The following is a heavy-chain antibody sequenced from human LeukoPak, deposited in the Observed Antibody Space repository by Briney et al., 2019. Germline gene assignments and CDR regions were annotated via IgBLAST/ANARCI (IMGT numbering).Heavy chain of an antibody. CDR1: GYTFTDYY. CDR3: ARDRGGYGYFDY. V-gene: IGHV1-2*02. J-gene: IGHJ4*02. CDR2: INPNTGGT. D-gene: IGHD5-12*01. Sequence: ASLKVSCKASGYTFTDYYLHWVRQAPGQGLEWMGWINPNTGGTNYAQKFQGRVTLTRDTSIGTAYMELNRLRSDDTAVYYCARDRGGYGYFDYWGQGTLVTVSS.